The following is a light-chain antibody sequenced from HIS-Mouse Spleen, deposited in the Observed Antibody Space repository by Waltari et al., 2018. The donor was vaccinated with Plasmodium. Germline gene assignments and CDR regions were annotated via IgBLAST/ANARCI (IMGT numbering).Light chain of an antibody. CDR3: QVWDSSSDHPV. Sequence: SYVLTQPPSVSVAPGQTARITCGGNNIGSKSVHWYQQKPGQAPVLVVYEDSDRPSGIPGRFSGANAGNTATLTISRVEAGDEADYYCQVWDSSSDHPVVGGGTKLTVL. V-gene: IGLV3-21*02. CDR2: EDS. CDR1: NIGSKS. J-gene: IGLJ2*01.